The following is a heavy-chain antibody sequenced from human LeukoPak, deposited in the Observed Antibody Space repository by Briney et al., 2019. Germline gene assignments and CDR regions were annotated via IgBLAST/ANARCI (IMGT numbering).Heavy chain of an antibody. CDR3: AKSTGDLYDSSGFDY. Sequence: PGGSLRLSCAASGFTFSSYAMSWVRQAPGKGLEWVSAISGSGGSTYYADSVKGQFTISRDNSKNTLYLQMNSLRAEDTAVYYCAKSTGDLYDSSGFDYWGQGTLVTVSS. V-gene: IGHV3-23*01. J-gene: IGHJ4*02. D-gene: IGHD3-22*01. CDR1: GFTFSSYA. CDR2: ISGSGGST.